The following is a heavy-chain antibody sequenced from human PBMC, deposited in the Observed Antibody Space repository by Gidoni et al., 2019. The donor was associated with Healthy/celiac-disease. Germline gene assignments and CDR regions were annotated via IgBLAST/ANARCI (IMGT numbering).Heavy chain of an antibody. D-gene: IGHD2-15*01. CDR3: AKGVGLRGAADV. Sequence: EVQLVESGVGLVQPCRSLSLSCAASAFPFADYAMHWIRQPPGKGLGWVSGISWISGSIGYADSVKVLFTISRDNAKNSLYLQMNSLRAEDTALYYCAKGVGLRGAADVWGQGTTVTVSS. CDR2: ISWISGSI. CDR1: AFPFADYA. J-gene: IGHJ6*02. V-gene: IGHV3-9*01.